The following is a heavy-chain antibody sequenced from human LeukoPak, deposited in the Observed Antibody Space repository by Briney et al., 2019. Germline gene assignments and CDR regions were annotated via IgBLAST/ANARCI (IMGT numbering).Heavy chain of an antibody. CDR2: IYYSGST. V-gene: IGHV4-30-4*07. Sequence: SQTLSLTCAVSGGSISSGGYSWSWIRQPPGKGLEWIGYIYYSGSTNYNPSLKSRVTISVDTSKNQFSLKLSSVTAEDTAVYYCAGSDSSGWFYYFDYWGQGTLVTVSS. D-gene: IGHD6-19*01. J-gene: IGHJ4*02. CDR1: GGSISSGGYS. CDR3: AGSDSSGWFYYFDY.